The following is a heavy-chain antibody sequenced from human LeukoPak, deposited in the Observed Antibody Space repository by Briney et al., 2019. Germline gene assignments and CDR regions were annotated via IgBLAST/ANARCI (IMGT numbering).Heavy chain of an antibody. CDR1: GYTFTSYG. CDR3: ARDGLMVRGVRDDAFDI. V-gene: IGHV1-18*01. J-gene: IGHJ3*02. Sequence: GASVKVSCKASGYTFTSYGISWVRQAPGQGLEWMGWISAYNGNTNYAQKLQGRVTMTTDTSTSTAYMELRSLRSEDTAVYYCARDGLMVRGVRDDAFDIWGQGTMVTVSS. D-gene: IGHD3-10*01. CDR2: ISAYNGNT.